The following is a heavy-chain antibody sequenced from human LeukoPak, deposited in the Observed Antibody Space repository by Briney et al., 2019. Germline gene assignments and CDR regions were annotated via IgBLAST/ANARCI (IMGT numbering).Heavy chain of an antibody. CDR2: IYYSGST. CDR3: ARLFVAEYFQH. Sequence: SETLSLTCTVSGGSLSSSSYYWGWLRQPRGRGGEWVGSIYYSGSTYYNPSLKSRVTISVDTSKNQFSLKLSSVTAADTAVYYCARLFVAEYFQHWGQGTLVTVSS. D-gene: IGHD3-3*01. CDR1: GGSLSSSSYY. J-gene: IGHJ1*01. V-gene: IGHV4-39*01.